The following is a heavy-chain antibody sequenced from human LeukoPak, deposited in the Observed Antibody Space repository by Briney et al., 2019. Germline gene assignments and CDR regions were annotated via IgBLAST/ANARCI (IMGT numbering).Heavy chain of an antibody. D-gene: IGHD3-16*02. CDR2: ISNSSSYI. CDR3: ARDRNYDYIWGSYRPDYFDY. J-gene: IGHJ4*02. CDR1: GFTFSSYT. V-gene: IGHV3-21*01. Sequence: GGSLRLSCAASGFTFSSYTMNWVRQAPGKGLEWVSSISNSSSYIYYADSVKGRFTISRDNAKNSLYLQMNSLRAEDTAVYYCARDRNYDYIWGSYRPDYFDYWGQGTLVTVSS.